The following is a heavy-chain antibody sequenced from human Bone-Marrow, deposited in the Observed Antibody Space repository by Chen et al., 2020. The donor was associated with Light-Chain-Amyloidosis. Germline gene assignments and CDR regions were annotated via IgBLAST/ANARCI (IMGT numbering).Heavy chain of an antibody. CDR1: GFTFSSYS. J-gene: IGHJ6*03. CDR3: AGSWRELLVSPYYYMDV. CDR2: ISSSSSTI. D-gene: IGHD1-26*01. Sequence: EVQLVESGGGLVQPGGSLRLSCAASGFTFSSYSMNWVRQAPGKGLEWVSYISSSSSTIYYADSVKGRFTISRDNAKNSLYLQMNSLRAEDTAVHYCAGSWRELLVSPYYYMDVWGKGTTVTVSS. V-gene: IGHV3-48*01.